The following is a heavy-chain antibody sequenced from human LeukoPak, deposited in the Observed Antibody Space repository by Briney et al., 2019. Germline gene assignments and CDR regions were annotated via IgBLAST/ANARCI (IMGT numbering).Heavy chain of an antibody. CDR1: GFTFSSYG. V-gene: IGHV3-30*18. CDR3: AKAPNTYYYDSSGYL. CDR2: ISYDGSNK. J-gene: IGHJ4*02. Sequence: GGSLRLSCAASGFTFSSYGMHWVRQAPGKGLEWVALISYDGSNKYYADSVKGRFTISRDNSKNTLYLQMNSLRAEDTAVYYCAKAPNTYYYDSSGYLGGQGTLVTVSS. D-gene: IGHD3-22*01.